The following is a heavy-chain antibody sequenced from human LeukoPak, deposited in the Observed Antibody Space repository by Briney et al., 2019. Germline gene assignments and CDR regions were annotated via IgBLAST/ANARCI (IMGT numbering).Heavy chain of an antibody. D-gene: IGHD2-2*01. CDR3: TTGPSTRIYYYYGMDV. J-gene: IGHJ6*02. CDR1: GFTFSNAW. V-gene: IGHV3-15*01. CDR2: IKSKTDGGTT. Sequence: KPGGSLRLSCAASGFTFSNAWMSWVRQAPGKRLEWVGRIKSKTDGGTTDYAAPVKGRFTISRDDSKNTLYLQMNSLKTEDAAVYYCTTGPSTRIYYYYGMDVWGQGTTVTVSS.